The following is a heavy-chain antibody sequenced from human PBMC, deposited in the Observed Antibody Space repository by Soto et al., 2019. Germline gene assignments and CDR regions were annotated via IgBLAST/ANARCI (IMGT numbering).Heavy chain of an antibody. CDR2: ISYDGSNK. CDR1: GFTFSSYA. CDR3: ARERWGGYYFDY. Sequence: QVQLVESGGGVVQPGRSLRLSCAASGFTFSSYAMHWVRQAPGKGLEWVAVISYDGSNKYYADSVKGRFTISRDNSKNTLYLQMNGLRAEDTAVYYWARERWGGYYFDYWGQGTLVTVSS. D-gene: IGHD3-16*01. V-gene: IGHV3-30-3*01. J-gene: IGHJ4*02.